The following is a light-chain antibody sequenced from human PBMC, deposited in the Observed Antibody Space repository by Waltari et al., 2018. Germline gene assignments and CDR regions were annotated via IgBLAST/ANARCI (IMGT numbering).Light chain of an antibody. V-gene: IGLV2-14*03. CDR1: SSDVGVYKY. CDR3: SSYTSSNVV. J-gene: IGLJ3*02. CDR2: DVS. Sequence: QSALTQPASVSGSPGQSITISCTGTSSDVGVYKYVSCYQQHPGNAPKLLIYDVSNRPSGVSNLFSVSNSVNTASLTISGLQAADEYDYYCSSYTSSNVVFGGGTQLTVL.